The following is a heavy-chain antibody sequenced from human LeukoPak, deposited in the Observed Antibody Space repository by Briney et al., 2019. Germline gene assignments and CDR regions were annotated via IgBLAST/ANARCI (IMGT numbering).Heavy chain of an antibody. Sequence: AGGSLRLSCATSGLTFSSYGIDWVRQAPGKGLELVAVIWYDGSNKYYADSVKGRFTISRDNSKTTLYLQMNSLRAEDTAVYYCARTYCSGGSCYPIDYWGQGTLVTVSS. D-gene: IGHD2-15*01. J-gene: IGHJ4*02. CDR1: GLTFSSYG. CDR3: ARTYCSGGSCYPIDY. CDR2: IWYDGSNK. V-gene: IGHV3-33*01.